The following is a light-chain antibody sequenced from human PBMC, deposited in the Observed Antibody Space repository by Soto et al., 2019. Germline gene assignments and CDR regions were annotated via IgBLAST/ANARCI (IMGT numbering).Light chain of an antibody. J-gene: IGLJ2*01. V-gene: IGLV2-14*01. CDR2: EVS. CDR1: SSDVGGYNY. CDR3: TSYTSSSTLV. Sequence: QSALTQPASVSGAPGQSITISCTGTSSDVGGYNYVSWYQQHPGTAPKLMIYEVSHRPSGVSNRFSGSKSGNTASLTISGLQAEDEDDYYCTSYTSSSTLVFGGGTKLTVL.